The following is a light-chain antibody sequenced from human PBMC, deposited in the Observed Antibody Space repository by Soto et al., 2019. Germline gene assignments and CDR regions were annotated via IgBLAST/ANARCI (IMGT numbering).Light chain of an antibody. J-gene: IGKJ2*01. V-gene: IGKV1-39*01. CDR2: AAI. Sequence: IPMTQSPSSVCASXGDRVTIPCRSRRTITTWLNGYQHKPGIAPKIXXYAAISLQRGGPPRLSGSGSGTDFTLPIGSLQPEDFATYYGQQTYSTPHTFGQGTKVDIK. CDR3: QQTYSTPHT. CDR1: RTITTW.